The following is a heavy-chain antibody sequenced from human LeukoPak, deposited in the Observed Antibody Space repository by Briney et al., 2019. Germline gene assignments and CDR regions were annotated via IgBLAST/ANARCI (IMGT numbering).Heavy chain of an antibody. CDR2: IYYSGST. Sequence: SQTLSLTCTVSGGSISSGGYYWSWIRQHPGKGLEWIGYIYYSGSTYYNPSLKSRVTISVDTSKNQFSLKLSSVTAADTAVYYCARGGSYYYDSSGKVYAFDIWGQGTMVTVSS. J-gene: IGHJ3*02. CDR3: ARGGSYYYDSSGKVYAFDI. D-gene: IGHD3-22*01. V-gene: IGHV4-31*03. CDR1: GGSISSGGYY.